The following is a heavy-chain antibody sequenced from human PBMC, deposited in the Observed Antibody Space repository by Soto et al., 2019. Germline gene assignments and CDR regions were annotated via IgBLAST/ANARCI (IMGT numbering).Heavy chain of an antibody. V-gene: IGHV4-34*01. Sequence: SETLSLTCAVDGGSCSGYYWSWIRQPPGKGLEWIGEINHSGSTNYNPSLKSRVTISVDTSKNQFSLKLSSVTAADTAVYYCASLTSGYDHYYMDVWGKGTTVTVSS. CDR3: ASLTSGYDHYYMDV. CDR2: INHSGST. CDR1: GGSCSGYY. J-gene: IGHJ6*03. D-gene: IGHD5-12*01.